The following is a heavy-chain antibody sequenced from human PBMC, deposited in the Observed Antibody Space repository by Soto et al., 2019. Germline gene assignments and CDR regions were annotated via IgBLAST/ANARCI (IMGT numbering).Heavy chain of an antibody. CDR2: IIPIFGTA. Sequence: PGASVKVSCKASGGTFSSYAISWVRQAPGQGLEWMGGIIPIFGTANYAQKFQGRVTITADESTSTAYMELSSLRSEDTAVYYCARSSRGWYWEQTTPQASWPYNWFDPWGQGTLVTVSS. J-gene: IGHJ5*02. V-gene: IGHV1-69*13. D-gene: IGHD2-15*01. CDR1: GGTFSSYA. CDR3: ARSSRGWYWEQTTPQASWPYNWFDP.